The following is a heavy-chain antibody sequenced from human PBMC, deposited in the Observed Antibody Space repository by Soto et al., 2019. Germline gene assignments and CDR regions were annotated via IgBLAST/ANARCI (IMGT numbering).Heavy chain of an antibody. CDR2: ISGSGGST. V-gene: IGHV3-23*01. CDR1: GFTFSSYA. Sequence: GGSLRLSCAASGFTFSSYAMSWVRQAPGKGLEWVSAISGSGGSTYYADSVQGRFTISRDNSKNTLYLQMNSLRAEDTAVYYCAGRYCTNGVCYTNYYYYIDVWGKGTTVTVSS. CDR3: AGRYCTNGVCYTNYYYYIDV. J-gene: IGHJ6*03. D-gene: IGHD2-8*01.